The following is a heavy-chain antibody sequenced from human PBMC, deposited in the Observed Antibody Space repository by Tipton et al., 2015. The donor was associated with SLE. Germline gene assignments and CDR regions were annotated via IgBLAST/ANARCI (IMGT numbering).Heavy chain of an antibody. CDR2: LDYSGST. CDR3: ARDGPYYDFWSGMGTFDI. Sequence: TLSLTCTVSGGSIRSSTYYWGWIRQPPGKGLEWIGSLDYSGSTYYNPSLKSRVTISVDTSKNQFSLMLRSVTAADTAVYYCARDGPYYDFWSGMGTFDIWGQGTMVTVSS. D-gene: IGHD3-3*01. CDR1: GGSIRSSTYY. V-gene: IGHV4-39*07. J-gene: IGHJ3*02.